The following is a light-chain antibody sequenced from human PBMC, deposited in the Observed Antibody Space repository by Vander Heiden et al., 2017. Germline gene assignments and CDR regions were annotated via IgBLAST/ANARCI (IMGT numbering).Light chain of an antibody. Sequence: DIQMTQSPASLSASVGDRVTITCRSSDMINNYLSWYQHKPGEAPKLLIYHTSTLQSGVPSRFSGSGSGTDFSLTISNLQPEDFATYYCQQTDRTPRTFGQGTKMAIK. CDR2: HTS. V-gene: IGKV1-39*01. CDR3: QQTDRTPRT. J-gene: IGKJ2*02. CDR1: DMINNY.